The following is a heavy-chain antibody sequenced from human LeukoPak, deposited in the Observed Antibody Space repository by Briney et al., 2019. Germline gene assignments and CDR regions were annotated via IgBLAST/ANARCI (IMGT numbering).Heavy chain of an antibody. V-gene: IGHV3-21*04. CDR2: ISSSSSYI. D-gene: IGHD3-3*01. CDR1: GLTFSSYS. Sequence: GGSLRLSCAASGLTFSSYSMNWVRQAPGKGLEWVSSISSSSSYIYYADSVKGRFTISRDNAKNSLYLQMNSLRAEDTALYYCARIGYDFWSGYYIRWDYWGQGTLVTVSS. J-gene: IGHJ4*02. CDR3: ARIGYDFWSGYYIRWDY.